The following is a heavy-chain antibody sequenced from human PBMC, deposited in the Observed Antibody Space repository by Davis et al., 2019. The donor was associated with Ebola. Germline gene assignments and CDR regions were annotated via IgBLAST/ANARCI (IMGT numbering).Heavy chain of an antibody. CDR3: ASQRTNSPIDY. CDR2: ISSSSSYI. J-gene: IGHJ4*02. CDR1: GFTFSSYS. V-gene: IGHV3-21*01. Sequence: GESLKISCAASGFTFSSYSMNWVRQAPGKGLEWVSSISSSSSYIYYADSVKGRFTISRDNAKNSLYLQMNSLRAEDTAVYYCASQRTNSPIDYWGQGTLVTVSS. D-gene: IGHD1-1*01.